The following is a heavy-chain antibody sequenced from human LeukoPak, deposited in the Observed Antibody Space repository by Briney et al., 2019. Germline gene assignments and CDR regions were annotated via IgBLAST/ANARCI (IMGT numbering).Heavy chain of an antibody. CDR1: GFTFSSYA. J-gene: IGHJ4*02. CDR2: ISGSGGST. CDR3: AKSQAAVSGPYDY. Sequence: PGGSLRLSCAASGFTFSSYAMSWVRQAPGKGLEWVSAISGSGGSTYYVDSVKGRFTISRDNSKNTLYLQMNSLRAEDTAVYYCAKSQAAVSGPYDYWGQGTLVTVSS. V-gene: IGHV3-23*01. D-gene: IGHD5-12*01.